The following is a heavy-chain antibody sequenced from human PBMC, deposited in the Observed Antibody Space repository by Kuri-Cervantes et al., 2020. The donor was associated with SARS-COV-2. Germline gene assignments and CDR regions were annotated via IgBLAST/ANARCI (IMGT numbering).Heavy chain of an antibody. J-gene: IGHJ4*02. Sequence: ASVKVSCKASGYTFTSYDINWVRQATGQGLEWMGWMNPNSGNTGYAQKFQGRVTITRNTSISTAYMELSSLRSEDMAVYYCARDIVVVPAASSDYWGQGTLVTVSS. CDR1: GYTFTSYD. CDR3: ARDIVVVPAASSDY. D-gene: IGHD2-2*01. V-gene: IGHV1-8*03. CDR2: MNPNSGNT.